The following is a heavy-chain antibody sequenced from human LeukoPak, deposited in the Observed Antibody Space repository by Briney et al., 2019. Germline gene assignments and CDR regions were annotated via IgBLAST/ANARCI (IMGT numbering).Heavy chain of an antibody. CDR1: GGSISSSSYY. V-gene: IGHV4-61*05. J-gene: IGHJ6*02. Sequence: PSETLSLTCTVSGGSISSSSYYWGWIRQPPGKGLEWIGYIYYSGSTNYNPSLKSRVTISVDTSKNQFSLKLSSVTAADTAVYYCARAVPYYYYGMDVWGQGTTVTVSS. CDR2: IYYSGST. CDR3: ARAVPYYYYGMDV.